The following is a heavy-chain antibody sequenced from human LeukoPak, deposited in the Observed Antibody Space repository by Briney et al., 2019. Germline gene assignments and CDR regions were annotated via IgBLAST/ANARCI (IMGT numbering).Heavy chain of an antibody. CDR2: ISPDGSET. Sequence: GGSLRLSCAASGFTFSSSWMSWVRQAPGKGLEWVANISPDGSETNYVDSVKGRFTISRDNAKNSLYLQMNSLRAEGTAVYYCARPRVPDSWGQGTLVTVSS. CDR1: GFTFSSSW. CDR3: ARPRVPDS. J-gene: IGHJ4*02. V-gene: IGHV3-7*01.